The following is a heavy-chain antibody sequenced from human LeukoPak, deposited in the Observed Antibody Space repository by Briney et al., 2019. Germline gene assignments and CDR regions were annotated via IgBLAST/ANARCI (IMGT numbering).Heavy chain of an antibody. J-gene: IGHJ3*02. D-gene: IGHD2-2*02. Sequence: SETLSLTCTVSGGSISSGSYYWSRIRQHPGKGLEWIGYIYYSGSAYYNPSLKSRVTLSLDTSKNQFSLKLSSVTAADTAVYYCARGYCSSTSCYRDAFDIWGQGTMVTVSS. CDR2: IYYSGSA. CDR1: GGSISSGSYY. V-gene: IGHV4-31*03. CDR3: ARGYCSSTSCYRDAFDI.